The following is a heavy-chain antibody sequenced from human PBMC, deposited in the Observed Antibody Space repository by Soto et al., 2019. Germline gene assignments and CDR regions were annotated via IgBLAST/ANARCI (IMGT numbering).Heavy chain of an antibody. V-gene: IGHV3-64*01. Sequence: GKGLEYVSAISSHGGSTYYANSEKGRFTISRDNSKHTLYFQMGRLRAEDMAVYYCARDPKWLPRSYIDVSGK. D-gene: IGHD5-12*01. J-gene: IGHJ6*04. CDR3: ARDPKWLPRSYIDV. CDR2: ISSHGGST.